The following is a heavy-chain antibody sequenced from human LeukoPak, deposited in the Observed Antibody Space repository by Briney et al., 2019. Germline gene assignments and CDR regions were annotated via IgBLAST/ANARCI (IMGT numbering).Heavy chain of an antibody. Sequence: GGSLRLSCAASGFTFSSYAMSWVRQAPGKGLEWVSATVGNGGSTYYADSVKGRFTISRDNSKNTLYLQMNSLRAEDTALYYCARNEYETLAYWGQGTLVTVSS. CDR3: ARNEYETLAY. CDR2: TVGNGGST. D-gene: IGHD2/OR15-2a*01. CDR1: GFTFSSYA. J-gene: IGHJ4*02. V-gene: IGHV3-23*01.